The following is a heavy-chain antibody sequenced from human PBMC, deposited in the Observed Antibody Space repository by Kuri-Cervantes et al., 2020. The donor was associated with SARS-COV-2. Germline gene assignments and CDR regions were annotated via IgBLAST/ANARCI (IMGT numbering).Heavy chain of an antibody. CDR3: AREDGKALQDPRLWDY. CDR2: ISSSGSYK. J-gene: IGHJ4*02. V-gene: IGHV3-21*01. CDR1: GFSFSSYS. D-gene: IGHD4-11*01. Sequence: GESLKISCTTSGFSFSSYSMSWVRQAPERGLEWVSYISSSGSYKYYADSMRGRFTISRDNAKNSLYLQMNSLRAEDTAVYYCAREDGKALQDPRLWDYWGQGTLVTVSS.